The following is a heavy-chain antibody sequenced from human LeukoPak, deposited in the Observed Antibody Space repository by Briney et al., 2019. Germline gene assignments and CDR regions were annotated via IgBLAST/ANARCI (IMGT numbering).Heavy chain of an antibody. V-gene: IGHV3-30*18. J-gene: IGHJ4*02. D-gene: IGHD6-13*01. CDR3: AENTDSSSWYAPGY. CDR1: GFTFSSYG. Sequence: GGSLRLSCAASGFTFSSYGMHWVRQAPGKGLEWVAVISYDGSNKYYADSVKGRFTISRDNSKNTLYLQMNSLRAEDTAVYYCAENTDSSSWYAPGYWGQGTLVTVSS. CDR2: ISYDGSNK.